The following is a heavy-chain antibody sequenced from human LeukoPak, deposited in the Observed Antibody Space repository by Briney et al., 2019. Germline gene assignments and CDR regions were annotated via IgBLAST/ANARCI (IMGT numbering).Heavy chain of an antibody. CDR2: IYPGDSDT. V-gene: IGHV5-51*01. CDR3: ARRSIQHCSSTSCFDAFDI. CDR1: GYSFTSYW. D-gene: IGHD2-2*01. J-gene: IGHJ3*02. Sequence: GESLKISCKGSGYSFTSYWIGWVRQMPGKGLEWMGIIYPGDSDTGYSPSFQGQVTISADKSISTAYLQWSSLKASDTAMYYCARRSIQHCSSTSCFDAFDIWGQGTMVTVSS.